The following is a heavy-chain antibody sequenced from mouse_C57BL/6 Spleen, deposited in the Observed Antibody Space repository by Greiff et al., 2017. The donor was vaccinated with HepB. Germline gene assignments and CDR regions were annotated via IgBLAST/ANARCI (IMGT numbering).Heavy chain of an antibody. D-gene: IGHD2-4*01. CDR1: GYTFTSYW. V-gene: IGHV1-55*01. J-gene: IGHJ3*01. Sequence: QVQLQQPGAELVKPGASVKMSCKASGYTFTSYWITWVKQRPGQGLEWIGDIYPGSGSTNYNEKFKSKATLTVDTSSSTAYMQISSLTSEDSAVYYCARGDYDWTWFAYWGQGTLVTVSA. CDR2: IYPGSGST. CDR3: ARGDYDWTWFAY.